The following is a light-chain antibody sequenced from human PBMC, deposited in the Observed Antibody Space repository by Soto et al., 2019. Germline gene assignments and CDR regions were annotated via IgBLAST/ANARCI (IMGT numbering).Light chain of an antibody. J-gene: IGLJ7*01. CDR2: DTF. V-gene: IGLV7-46*01. CDR1: TGSVTSGHY. CDR3: SLSYRDAWV. Sequence: QAVVTQEPSLTVSPGGTVTLTCGSSTGSVTSGHYPYWFQQKPGQAPKTLIHDTFKKHSWTPARFSGSLLGGKAALTLSGAQPDDEADYYCSLSYRDAWVFGGDTQLTVL.